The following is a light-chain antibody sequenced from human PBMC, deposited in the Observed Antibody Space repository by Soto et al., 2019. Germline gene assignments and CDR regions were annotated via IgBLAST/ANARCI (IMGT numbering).Light chain of an antibody. V-gene: IGKV3-11*01. CDR1: QSVSSY. J-gene: IGKJ1*01. Sequence: PATLSLSPGERATLSCRASQSVSSYLAWYQQKPGQAPRLLIYDASNRATGIPARFSGSGSGTDFTLTISSLEPEDFAVYYCQQRSNWPSWTFGQGTKADIK. CDR3: QQRSNWPSWT. CDR2: DAS.